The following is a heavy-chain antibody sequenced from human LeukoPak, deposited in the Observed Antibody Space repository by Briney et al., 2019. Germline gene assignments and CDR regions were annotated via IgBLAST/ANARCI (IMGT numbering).Heavy chain of an antibody. CDR2: IIPIFGTA. D-gene: IGHD5-18*01. CDR1: GGTFSSYA. V-gene: IGHV1-69*05. Sequence: SVKVSCKASGGTFSSYAISWVRQAPGQGLEWMGGIIPIFGTANYAQKFQGRVTITTDESTSTAYTELSSLRSEDTAVYYCARDAEAMGGAFDIWGQGTMVTVSS. J-gene: IGHJ3*02. CDR3: ARDAEAMGGAFDI.